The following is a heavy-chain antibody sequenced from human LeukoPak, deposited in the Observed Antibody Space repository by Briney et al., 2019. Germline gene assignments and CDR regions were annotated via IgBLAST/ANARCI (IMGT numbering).Heavy chain of an antibody. CDR3: AAQRAVGFDY. V-gene: IGHV3-7*01. CDR1: GFTFSSYW. Sequence: GGSLRLSCAASGFTFSSYWMNWVRQAPGKGLEWVANIKQDGSQKYYVDSVQGRFTISRDNAKNSLYLQMNSLRAEDTAVYYCAAQRAVGFDYWGQGTLVTVSS. D-gene: IGHD6-19*01. CDR2: IKQDGSQK. J-gene: IGHJ4*02.